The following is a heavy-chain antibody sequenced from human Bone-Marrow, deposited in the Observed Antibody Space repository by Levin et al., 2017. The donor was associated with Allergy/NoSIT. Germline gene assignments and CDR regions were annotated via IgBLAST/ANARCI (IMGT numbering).Heavy chain of an antibody. CDR2: IDPSDSYT. Sequence: PGGSLRLSCKGSGYSFTSYWISWVRQMPGKGLEWMGRIDPSDSYTNYSPSFQGHVTISADKSISTAYLQWSSLKASDTAMYYCATRASAWGIAVAGDEDYWGQGTLVTVSS. D-gene: IGHD6-19*01. CDR1: GYSFTSYW. J-gene: IGHJ4*02. V-gene: IGHV5-10-1*01. CDR3: ATRASAWGIAVAGDEDY.